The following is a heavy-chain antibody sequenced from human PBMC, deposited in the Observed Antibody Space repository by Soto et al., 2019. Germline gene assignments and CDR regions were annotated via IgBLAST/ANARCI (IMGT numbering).Heavy chain of an antibody. CDR1: GGSISSYY. CDR3: ARRYGSSFDY. D-gene: IGHD3-16*01. Sequence: PSETLYLTCTVSGGSISSYYWSWIRQPPGKGLEWIGYIYYSGSTNYNPSLKSRVTISVNTSKNQFSLKLSSVTAADTAVYYCARRYGSSFDYWGQGTPVTVSS. J-gene: IGHJ4*02. CDR2: IYYSGST. V-gene: IGHV4-59*08.